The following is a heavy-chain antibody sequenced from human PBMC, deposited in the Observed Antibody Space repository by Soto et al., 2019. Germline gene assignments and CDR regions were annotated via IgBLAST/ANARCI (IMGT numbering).Heavy chain of an antibody. V-gene: IGHV3-21*01. J-gene: IGHJ4*02. CDR2: ITGSSSHI. D-gene: IGHD3-3*01. Sequence: EVQLVESGGGLVKPGGSLRLSCAASGFTFSSYSMNWVRQAPGKGLEWVSSITGSSSHIYYADSVKGRFTISRDNAKNSPYLQMNSLKAEDTAVYYCARGAGLGWLCNFWGQGALVTVSS. CDR3: ARGAGLGWLCNF. CDR1: GFTFSSYS.